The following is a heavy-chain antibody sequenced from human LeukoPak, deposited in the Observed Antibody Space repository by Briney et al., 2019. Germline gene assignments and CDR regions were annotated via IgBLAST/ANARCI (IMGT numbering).Heavy chain of an antibody. Sequence: GGSLRLSCAASGFTFSTYAMNWVRRAPGKGLEWVSSITASGGSTYCADSVKGRFTISRDNSKNTLYLQMSSLRAEDTAVYYCARDYPTPGIVTIFDYWGQGTLVTVSS. CDR1: GFTFSTYA. D-gene: IGHD1-1*01. J-gene: IGHJ4*02. CDR3: ARDYPTPGIVTIFDY. V-gene: IGHV3-23*01. CDR2: ITASGGST.